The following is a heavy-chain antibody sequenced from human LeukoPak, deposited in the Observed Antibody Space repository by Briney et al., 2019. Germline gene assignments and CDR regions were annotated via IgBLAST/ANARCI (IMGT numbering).Heavy chain of an antibody. J-gene: IGHJ4*02. CDR2: MNPNSGNT. D-gene: IGHD6-19*01. CDR3: ARGPLAVDDY. Sequence: ASVKVSCKASGYTFTSYDINWVRQATGQGLEWMGWMNPNSGNTGYAQKFQGRVTTTRNTSISTAYMELSSLKSGDTAVYYCARGPLAVDDYWGQGALVTVSS. CDR1: GYTFTSYD. V-gene: IGHV1-8*01.